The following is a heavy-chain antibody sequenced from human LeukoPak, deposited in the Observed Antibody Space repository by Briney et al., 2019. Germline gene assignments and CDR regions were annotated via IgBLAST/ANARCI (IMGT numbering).Heavy chain of an antibody. CDR3: ATRGYYDTKGPINWFDP. CDR2: FDPEDGET. J-gene: IGHJ5*02. Sequence: GASVKVSCKVSGYTLTELSIHWVRQAPGKGLEWMGGFDPEDGETIYAQKFQGRVTMTEDTSTDTAYMELSSLRSEDTAVYYCATRGYYDTKGPINWFDPWGQGTLVTVSS. CDR1: GYTLTELS. D-gene: IGHD3-22*01. V-gene: IGHV1-24*01.